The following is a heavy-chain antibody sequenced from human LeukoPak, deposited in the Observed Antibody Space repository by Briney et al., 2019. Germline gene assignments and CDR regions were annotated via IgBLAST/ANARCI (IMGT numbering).Heavy chain of an antibody. CDR1: GYTFTSYG. D-gene: IGHD3-3*01. CDR3: ARDRGARGYDFWSGYYYFDY. J-gene: IGHJ4*02. CDR2: ISAYNGNT. Sequence: ASVKVSCKASGYTFTSYGISWVRQAPGQGLEWMGWISAYNGNTNYAQKLQGRVTMTTDTSTSTAYMELRSLRSDDTAVYYCARDRGARGYDFWSGYYYFDYWGQGTLVTVSS. V-gene: IGHV1-18*01.